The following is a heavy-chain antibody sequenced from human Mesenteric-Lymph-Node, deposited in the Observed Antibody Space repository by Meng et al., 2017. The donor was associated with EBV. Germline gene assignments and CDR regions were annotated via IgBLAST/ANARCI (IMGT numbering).Heavy chain of an antibody. Sequence: VPMGRFGAEVEKPGASVKVSCKASCNTFNSYGISWVRQAPGQGLGWMGWISAYNGNTNCAQKLQGRVTMTTVTSTTTAYMELRSLRSDDTAVYYCARIAGSGWNFDYWGQGTLVTVSS. CDR2: ISAYNGNT. CDR3: ARIAGSGWNFDY. V-gene: IGHV1-18*01. CDR1: CNTFNSYG. D-gene: IGHD6-19*01. J-gene: IGHJ4*02.